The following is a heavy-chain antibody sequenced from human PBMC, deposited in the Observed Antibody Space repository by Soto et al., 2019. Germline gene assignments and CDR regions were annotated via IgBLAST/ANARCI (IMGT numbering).Heavy chain of an antibody. CDR3: ALRPVVAATPSWFDP. CDR1: GGTFSSYA. CDR2: IIPIFGTA. Sequence: SVKVSCKASGGTFSSYAISWVRQAPGQGLEWMGGIIPIFGTANYAQKFQGRVTITADESTSTAYMELSSLRSEDTAVYYCALRPVVAATPSWFDPWGQGTLVTVSS. D-gene: IGHD2-15*01. J-gene: IGHJ5*02. V-gene: IGHV1-69*13.